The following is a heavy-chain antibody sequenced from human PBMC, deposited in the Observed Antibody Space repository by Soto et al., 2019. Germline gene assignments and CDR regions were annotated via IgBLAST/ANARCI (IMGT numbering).Heavy chain of an antibody. Sequence: ASVKVSCKASGYTFTTYYLHWLRQAPGQGLEWMGIITPSSGSTRYEQKFQDRVTMTRDTSTSTVYMELSSLKSEDTAVYYCARAVSTKPAPIDYWGQGTLVTVSS. CDR2: ITPSSGST. V-gene: IGHV1-46*01. CDR1: GYTFTTYY. J-gene: IGHJ4*02. CDR3: ARAVSTKPAPIDY. D-gene: IGHD4-17*01.